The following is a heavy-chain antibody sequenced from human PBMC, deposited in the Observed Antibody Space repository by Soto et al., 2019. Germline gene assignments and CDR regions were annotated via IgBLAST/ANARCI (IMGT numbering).Heavy chain of an antibody. CDR2: IYYSGST. J-gene: IGHJ6*02. V-gene: IGHV4-31*03. Sequence: SETLSLTCTVSGGSISSGGYYWSWIRQHPGKGLEWIGCIYYSGSTYYNPSLKSRVTISVDTSKNQFSLKLSSVTAADTAVYYCARYSSSWYYYYYGMDVWGQGTTVTVSS. CDR3: ARYSSSWYYYYYGMDV. CDR1: GGSISSGGYY. D-gene: IGHD6-13*01.